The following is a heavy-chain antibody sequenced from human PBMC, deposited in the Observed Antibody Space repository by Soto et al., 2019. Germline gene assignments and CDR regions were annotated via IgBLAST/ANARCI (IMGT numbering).Heavy chain of an antibody. CDR2: INPNSGDT. D-gene: IGHD5-12*01. CDR1: GYTFSDYY. CDR3: ARESGGATATLDYYYFYMDV. V-gene: IGHV1-2*06. J-gene: IGHJ6*03. Sequence: ASVKVSCKASGYTFSDYYLHWVRQAPGQGPEWMGRINPNSGDTKFAQKFQGRVTMTRDTSVRTAFMELSWLKPDDTAVYYCARESGGATATLDYYYFYMDVWGQGTTVTVSS.